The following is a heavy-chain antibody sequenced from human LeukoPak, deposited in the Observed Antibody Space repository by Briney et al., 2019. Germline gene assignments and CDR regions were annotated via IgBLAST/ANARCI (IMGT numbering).Heavy chain of an antibody. CDR2: INGDGSTT. Sequence: GGSLRLPCAASGFTFSNYWMHWVRQGPGKGLVWVSRINGDGSTTHYADSVKGRFTISRDNAKNTLYLQLNSLRAEDTAVYYCAGVMISGQRHMDVWGKGTTVTVSS. D-gene: IGHD6-25*01. CDR1: GFTFSNYW. CDR3: AGVMISGQRHMDV. J-gene: IGHJ6*03. V-gene: IGHV3-74*01.